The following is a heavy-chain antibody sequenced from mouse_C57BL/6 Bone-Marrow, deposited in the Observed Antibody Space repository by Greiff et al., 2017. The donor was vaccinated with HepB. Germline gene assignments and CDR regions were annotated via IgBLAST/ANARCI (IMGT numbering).Heavy chain of an antibody. CDR1: GFTFSDFY. CDR2: SRNKANDYTT. V-gene: IGHV7-1*01. D-gene: IGHD2-3*01. CDR3: ARDMNDGYSYAMDY. Sequence: EVKLVESGGGLVQSGRSLRLSCATSGFTFSDFYMEWVRQAPGKGLEWIAASRNKANDYTTEYSASVKGRFIVSRDTSQSILYLQMNALRAEDTAIYYCARDMNDGYSYAMDYWGQGTSVTVSS. J-gene: IGHJ4*01.